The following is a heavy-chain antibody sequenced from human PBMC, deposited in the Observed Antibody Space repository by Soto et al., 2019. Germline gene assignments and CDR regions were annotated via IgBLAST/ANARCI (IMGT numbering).Heavy chain of an antibody. CDR3: ARDTTVIPYYYYGMDV. Sequence: QVQLVESGGGVVQPGRSLRLSCAASGFTFSSYAMHWVRQAPGKGLEWVAVISYDGSNKYYADSVKGRFTISRDNSKNTLYLQMNRLRAEDTAVYYCARDTTVIPYYYYGMDVWGQGTTVTVSS. CDR2: ISYDGSNK. J-gene: IGHJ6*02. CDR1: GFTFSSYA. V-gene: IGHV3-30-3*01. D-gene: IGHD4-17*01.